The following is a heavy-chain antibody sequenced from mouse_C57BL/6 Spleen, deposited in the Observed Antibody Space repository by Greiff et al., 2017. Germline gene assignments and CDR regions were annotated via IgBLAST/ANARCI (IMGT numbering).Heavy chain of an antibody. CDR2: INPNNGGT. D-gene: IGHD2-4*01. CDR3: ARGSWDDYPLDY. CDR1: GYTFTDYY. V-gene: IGHV1-26*01. Sequence: VQLQQSGPELVKPGASVKISCKASGYTFTDYYMNWVKQSHGKSLEWIGDINPNNGGTSYNQKFKGKATLTVDKSSSTAYMGLRSLTSEDSAVDYCARGSWDDYPLDYWGQGTTLTVSS. J-gene: IGHJ2*01.